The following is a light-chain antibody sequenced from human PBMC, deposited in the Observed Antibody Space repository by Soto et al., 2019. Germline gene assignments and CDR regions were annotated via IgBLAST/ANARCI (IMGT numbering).Light chain of an antibody. J-gene: IGLJ3*02. Sequence: QSVLTQPPSVSGAPGQRVTISCTGNSSNLGAGYDVHWYQQLPGAAPKLVIFGNRNRPSGFPERFSGSKSGTSASLAITGLRAEDEDDYYCQAYDYSLTASVFGGGTQLTVL. V-gene: IGLV1-40*01. CDR1: SSNLGAGYD. CDR3: QAYDYSLTASV. CDR2: GNR.